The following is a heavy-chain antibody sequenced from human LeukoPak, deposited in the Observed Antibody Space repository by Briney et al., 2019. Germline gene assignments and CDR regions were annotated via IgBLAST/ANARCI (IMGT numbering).Heavy chain of an antibody. J-gene: IGHJ5*01. CDR2: ISYDGSNK. D-gene: IGHD3-10*01. CDR1: GFTFSSYG. V-gene: IGHV3-30*03. Sequence: GRSLRLSCAASGFTFSSYGMHWVRQAPGKGLEWVAVISYDGSNKYYADSVKGRFTIFRDDAKNSLSLQMDSLRPEDTAVYYCARGPPYGSRSDFLDSWGQGTRVTVSS. CDR3: ARGPPYGSRSDFLDS.